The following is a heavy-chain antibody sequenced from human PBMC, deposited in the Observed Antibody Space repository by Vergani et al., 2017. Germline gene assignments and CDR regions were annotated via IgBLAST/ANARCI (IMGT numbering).Heavy chain of an antibody. CDR1: GFNFRSYH. V-gene: IGHV3-23*01. CDR2: ISSSDSRT. J-gene: IGHJ4*02. D-gene: IGHD6-13*01. CDR3: AKDLSVVEAADDF. Sequence: EVQLLESGGGLVQPGGSLRLSCAASGFNFRSYHMSWVRQAPGKGLELVSSISSSDSRTYYADSVRGRVTISRDKSKNTVYLQMDDLRAEDTAVYYCAKDLSVVEAADDFRGQGTLVTVSS.